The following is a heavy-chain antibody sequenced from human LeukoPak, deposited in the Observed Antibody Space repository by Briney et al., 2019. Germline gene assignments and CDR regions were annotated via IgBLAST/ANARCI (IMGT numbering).Heavy chain of an antibody. V-gene: IGHV4-34*01. CDR2: INHSGST. D-gene: IGHD4-17*01. CDR3: ASSGTVTTADY. J-gene: IGHJ4*02. Sequence: SETLSITCAVYGGSFSGYYWSWIRQPPGKGLEWIGEINHSGSTNYNPSLKSRVTISVDTSKNQFSLKLSSVTAADTAVYYCASSGTVTTADYWGQGTLVTVSS. CDR1: GGSFSGYY.